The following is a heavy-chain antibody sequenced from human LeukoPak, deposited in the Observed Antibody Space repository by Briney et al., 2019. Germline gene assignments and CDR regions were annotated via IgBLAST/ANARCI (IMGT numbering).Heavy chain of an antibody. J-gene: IGHJ6*03. CDR1: GFTVRSNY. CDR3: ARDSYGEDYMDV. D-gene: IGHD4-17*01. CDR2: IYSGGST. Sequence: HPGGSLRLSCAASGFTVRSNYMSWVRQAPGKGLEWVSVIYSGGSTYYADSVKGRFTISRDNSKNTLYLQMNSLRAEDTAVYYCARDSYGEDYMDVWGKGTTVTISS. V-gene: IGHV3-66*01.